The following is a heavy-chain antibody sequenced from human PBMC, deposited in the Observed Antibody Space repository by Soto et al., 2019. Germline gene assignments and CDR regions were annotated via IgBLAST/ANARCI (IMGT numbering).Heavy chain of an antibody. CDR3: AKDETYNWYYGGWFDP. V-gene: IGHV1-18*01. CDR2: ISAYNGNT. CDR1: GYTFPSYG. J-gene: IGHJ5*02. Sequence: GGPVKVSCKASGYTFPSYGISWVRQAPGQGLEWMGWISAYNGNTNYAQKLQGRVTMTTDTSTSTAYMELRSLRSDDTAVYYCAKDETYNWYYGGWFDPWGEGNLVTVSS. D-gene: IGHD4-17*01.